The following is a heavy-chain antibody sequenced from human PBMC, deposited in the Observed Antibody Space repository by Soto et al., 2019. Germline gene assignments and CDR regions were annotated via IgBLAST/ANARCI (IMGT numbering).Heavy chain of an antibody. CDR2: MNPNSGNT. V-gene: IGHV1-8*01. CDR1: GYTFTSYD. D-gene: IGHD2-15*01. Sequence: ASVKVSCKASGYTFTSYDINWVRQATGQGLEGMGWMNPNSGNTGYAQKFQDRVTMTRNTSISTAYMELSSVRSEDTAVYYCPRGVVAVKWSECMDVWGQGTTVTVSS. J-gene: IGHJ6*02. CDR3: PRGVVAVKWSECMDV.